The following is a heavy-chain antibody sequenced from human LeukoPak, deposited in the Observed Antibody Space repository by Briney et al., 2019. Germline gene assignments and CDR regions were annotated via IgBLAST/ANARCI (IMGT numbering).Heavy chain of an antibody. CDR2: INPNSGGT. D-gene: IGHD3-22*01. CDR1: GYTFTGYY. J-gene: IGHJ4*02. CDR3: ARRNYYDSSGYSFDY. Sequence: ASVKVSCKASGYTFTGYYMHWVRQAPGQGLEWMGWINPNSGGTNYAQKFQGRVTMTRDTSTSTVYMELSSLRSEDTAVYYCARRNYYDSSGYSFDYWGQGTLVTVSS. V-gene: IGHV1-2*02.